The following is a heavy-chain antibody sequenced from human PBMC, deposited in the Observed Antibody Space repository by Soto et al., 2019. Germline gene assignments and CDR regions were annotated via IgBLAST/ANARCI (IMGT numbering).Heavy chain of an antibody. CDR1: GFTFRKYG. CDR2: IWLDGSNQ. Sequence: GSLRLSCRASGFTFRKYGMHWVRQAPGKGFEWVAIIWLDGSNQYYADSVKGRFTISRDNSRNTVDLQMNSLRVEDTAVYYCAALTHANLLGGLDPWGQGTLVTVSS. J-gene: IGHJ5*02. V-gene: IGHV3-33*01. D-gene: IGHD1-26*01. CDR3: AALTHANLLGGLDP.